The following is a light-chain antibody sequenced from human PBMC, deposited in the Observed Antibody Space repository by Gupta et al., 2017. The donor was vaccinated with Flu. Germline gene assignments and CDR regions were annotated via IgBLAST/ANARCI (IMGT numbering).Light chain of an antibody. J-gene: IGLJ2*01. V-gene: IGLV1-44*01. CDR3: AAWDDNMNGV. Sequence: SVLPQPPPASGTPGQRVTSSCSGSSSNIGSNTVNCYQQLAGTAPKLLIYSNNRRPSAGPDRFSGSKSGTTTSLAISGLEDEDEGDYYCAAWDDNMNGVFGGGTKLTVL. CDR1: SSNIGSNT. CDR2: SNN.